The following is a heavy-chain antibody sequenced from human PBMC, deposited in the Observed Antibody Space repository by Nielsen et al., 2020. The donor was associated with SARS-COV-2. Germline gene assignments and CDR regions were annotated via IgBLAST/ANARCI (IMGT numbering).Heavy chain of an antibody. CDR1: VFILTSPP. CDR2: IVVGSGNT. V-gene: IGHV1-58*01. Sequence: SVQVPCMASVFILTSPPVLRVRQARRQGLEGIGWIVVGSGNTNYAQKFQERVTITGDMSTSTVYMELSSLRFEDTAVYYCAADQVGATGGLDLWGQGTTVTVSS. CDR3: AADQVGATGGLDL. D-gene: IGHD1-26*01. J-gene: IGHJ6*02.